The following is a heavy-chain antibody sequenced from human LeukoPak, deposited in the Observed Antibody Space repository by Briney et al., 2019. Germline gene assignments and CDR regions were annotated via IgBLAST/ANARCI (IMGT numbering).Heavy chain of an antibody. Sequence: PGESLRLSCAASGFTFSSYAMHWVRQAPGKGLEYVSAISSNGGSTYYANSVKGRFTISRDNSKNTLYLQMGSLRAEDMAVYYCARDSIYCSSTSCYRYFQQWGQGTLGTVS. CDR3: ARDSIYCSSTSCYRYFQQ. CDR2: ISSNGGST. J-gene: IGHJ1*01. D-gene: IGHD2-2*01. V-gene: IGHV3-64*01. CDR1: GFTFSSYA.